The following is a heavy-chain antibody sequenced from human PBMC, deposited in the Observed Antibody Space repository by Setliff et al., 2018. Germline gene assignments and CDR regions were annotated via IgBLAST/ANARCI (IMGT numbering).Heavy chain of an antibody. V-gene: IGHV3-15*07. D-gene: IGHD3-16*01. CDR2: IKGKADGLAT. CDR1: GFTFSNAW. J-gene: IGHJ3*02. CDR3: TTDPSATFGGVIGAAFDM. Sequence: GGSLRLSCAASGFTFSNAWMNWVRQAPGKGLEWVGRIKGKADGLATDYAAPVKGRFTISRDDSTNKLYLQMNSLKTEDTAVYYCTTDPSATFGGVIGAAFDMWGQGTMVTVSS.